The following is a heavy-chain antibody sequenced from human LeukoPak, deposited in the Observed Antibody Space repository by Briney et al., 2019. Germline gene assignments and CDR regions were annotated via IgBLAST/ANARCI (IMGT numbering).Heavy chain of an antibody. CDR2: ISGSGGST. D-gene: IGHD3-9*01. J-gene: IGHJ4*02. V-gene: IGHV3-23*01. CDR3: AKDLYYDILTGPLDY. Sequence: GGSLRLSCAASGFTFSSYAMSWVRQAPGKGLAWVSAISGSGGSTYYAYSVKGRFTISRDNSKNTLYLQMNSLRAEDTAVYYCAKDLYYDILTGPLDYWGQGTLVTVSS. CDR1: GFTFSSYA.